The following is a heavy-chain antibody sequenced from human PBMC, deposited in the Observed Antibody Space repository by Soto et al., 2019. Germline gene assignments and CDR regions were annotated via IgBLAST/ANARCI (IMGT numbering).Heavy chain of an antibody. Sequence: PSETLSLTFTFSGGSVTNSSYYWDWIRQSPGKGREWIGSVYYRGRSYSKSSVKSRVTISVDTSKNRFSLSLSSVTASDTAVYFCVSARTTVRNQAYFDGWGPGALV. CDR1: GGSVTNSSYY. CDR2: VYYRGRS. CDR3: VSARTTVRNQAYFDG. J-gene: IGHJ4*02. V-gene: IGHV4-39*01. D-gene: IGHD4-17*01.